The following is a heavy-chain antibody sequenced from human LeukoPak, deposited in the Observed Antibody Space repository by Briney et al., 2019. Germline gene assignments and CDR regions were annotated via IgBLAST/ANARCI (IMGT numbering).Heavy chain of an antibody. CDR3: ARRRYYDGSGYLE. CDR1: GDSVSRSDSY. Sequence: SETLSLTCSVSGDSVSRSDSYWDWIRQPPGKGLEWIGTIYYTGRTYYSPSLKSRVTMSVDTSNNQFSLNLRSVTAADTAVSYCARRRYYDGSGYLEWGQGTLLSVSS. CDR2: IYYTGRT. J-gene: IGHJ1*01. D-gene: IGHD3-22*01. V-gene: IGHV4-39*01.